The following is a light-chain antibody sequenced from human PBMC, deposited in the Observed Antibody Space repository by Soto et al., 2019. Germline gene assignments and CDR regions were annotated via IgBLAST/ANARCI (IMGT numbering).Light chain of an antibody. CDR3: QQRSNWPPLT. CDR1: QSVNSY. CDR2: DAS. Sequence: EIVLTQSPATLSLSPGERATLSCRASQSVNSYLAWYQQKPGQAPRLLLYDASTRATGIPARLSGSGSGTDFTLTISSLEPEDFAVYYCQQRSNWPPLTFGGGTKVEIK. V-gene: IGKV3-11*01. J-gene: IGKJ4*01.